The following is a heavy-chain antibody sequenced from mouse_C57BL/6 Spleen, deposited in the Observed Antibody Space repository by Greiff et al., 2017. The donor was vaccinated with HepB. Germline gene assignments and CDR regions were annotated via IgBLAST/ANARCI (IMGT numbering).Heavy chain of an antibody. CDR2: IRSKSNNYAT. V-gene: IGHV10-1*01. D-gene: IGHD2-5*01. CDR3: VRSFYSNYEGYAMDY. J-gene: IGHJ4*01. Sequence: EVQVVESGGGLVQPKGSLKLSCAASGFSFNTYAMNWVRQAPGKGLEWVARIRSKSNNYATYYADSVKDRFTISRDDSESMLYLQMNNLKTEDTAMYYCVRSFYSNYEGYAMDYWGQGTSVTVSS. CDR1: GFSFNTYA.